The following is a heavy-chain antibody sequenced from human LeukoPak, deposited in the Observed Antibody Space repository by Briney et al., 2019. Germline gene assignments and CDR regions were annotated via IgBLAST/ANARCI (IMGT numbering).Heavy chain of an antibody. CDR3: ARTVTHKLAEYSQH. D-gene: IGHD4-17*01. CDR2: ISGSGGST. CDR1: GYTFSSYG. Sequence: GGSLRLSYAASGYTFSSYGMHWVRQAPGKGLEWVSAISGSGGSTYYADSVKGRFTISRDNSKNTLYLQMSSLRAEDTAVYYCARTVTHKLAEYSQHWGQGTLVTVSS. J-gene: IGHJ1*01. V-gene: IGHV3-23*01.